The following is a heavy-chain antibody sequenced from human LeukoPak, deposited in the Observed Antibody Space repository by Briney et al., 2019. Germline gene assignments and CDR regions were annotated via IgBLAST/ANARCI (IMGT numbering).Heavy chain of an antibody. V-gene: IGHV3-21*01. CDR1: GFTFSTYG. Sequence: GRSLRLSCAASGFTFSTYGMNWVRQAPGKGLEWVSSINYDSSDIYYADSLKGRFTISRDNAKNSRFLQMNSLRAEETAVYYCARDYRSMVRGVTIFDPWGQGTLVTVSS. CDR2: INYDSSDI. J-gene: IGHJ5*02. D-gene: IGHD3-10*01. CDR3: ARDYRSMVRGVTIFDP.